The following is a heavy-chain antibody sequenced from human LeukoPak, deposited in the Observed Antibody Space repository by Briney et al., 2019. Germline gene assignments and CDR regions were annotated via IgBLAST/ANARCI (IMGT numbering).Heavy chain of an antibody. Sequence: GASVKVSCKASGYTFTGYYMHWVRQAPGQGLEWMGGIIPIFGTANYAQKFQGRVTITADESTSTAYMELSSLRSEDTAVYYCARGVGYSYGYVDYWGQGTLVTVSS. CDR2: IIPIFGTA. CDR3: ARGVGYSYGYVDY. CDR1: GYTFTGYY. J-gene: IGHJ4*02. V-gene: IGHV1-69*13. D-gene: IGHD5-18*01.